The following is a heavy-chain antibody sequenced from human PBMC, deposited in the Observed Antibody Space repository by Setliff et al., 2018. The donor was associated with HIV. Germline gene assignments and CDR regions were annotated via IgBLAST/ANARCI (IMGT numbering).Heavy chain of an antibody. V-gene: IGHV1-69*10. CDR1: GGTSSTHA. Sequence: GASVKVSCMASGGTSSTHAMNWVRQAPGQGREWMGQIISILEITDYAQKFQGRLTITSDEPTNTIYMELSGLRSEDTAVYYCAVLMGDEAFDIWCQGTMFTV. D-gene: IGHD2-8*01. CDR3: AVLMGDEAFDI. CDR2: IISILEIT. J-gene: IGHJ3*02.